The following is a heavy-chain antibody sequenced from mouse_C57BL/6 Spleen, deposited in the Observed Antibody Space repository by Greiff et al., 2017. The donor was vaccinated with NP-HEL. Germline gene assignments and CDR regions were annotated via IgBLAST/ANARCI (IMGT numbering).Heavy chain of an antibody. V-gene: IGHV1-15*01. Sequence: QVQLKESGAELVRPGASVTLSCKASGYTFTDYEMHWVKQTPVHGLEWIGAIDPETGGTAYNQKFKGKAILTADKSSSTAYMELRSLTSEDSAVYYCTRYRYEYAMDYWGQGTSVTVSS. CDR2: IDPETGGT. D-gene: IGHD1-1*01. CDR1: GYTFTDYE. CDR3: TRYRYEYAMDY. J-gene: IGHJ4*01.